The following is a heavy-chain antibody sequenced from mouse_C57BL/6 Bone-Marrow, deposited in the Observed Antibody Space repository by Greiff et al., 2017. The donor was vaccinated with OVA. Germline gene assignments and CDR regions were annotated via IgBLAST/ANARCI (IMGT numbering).Heavy chain of an antibody. Sequence: EVQLQESGGGLVQPGGSMKLSCVASGFTFSNYWMNWVRQSPEKGLEWVAQIRLKSDNYATHYAESVKGRFTISRDDSKSSVYLQMNNLRAEDTGIYYRTGTGTFAYWGQGTLVTVSA. CDR1: GFTFSNYW. CDR3: TGTGTFAY. V-gene: IGHV6-3*01. D-gene: IGHD4-1*01. J-gene: IGHJ3*01. CDR2: IRLKSDNYAT.